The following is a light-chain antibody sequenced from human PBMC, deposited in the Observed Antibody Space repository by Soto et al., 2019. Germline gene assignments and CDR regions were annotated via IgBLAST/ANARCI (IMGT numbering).Light chain of an antibody. CDR3: LCYITYTWT. CDR1: QSCRNS. Sequence: DLQMTQSPSTLSASVGDRVTITCRASQSCRNSLAWYQQKAGKAPTLLIYDASTLQSGVPSRFSGSGSGTECSLTISSRQPEDFATYYCLCYITYTWTFGQGTKVEIK. J-gene: IGKJ1*01. CDR2: DAS. V-gene: IGKV1-5*01.